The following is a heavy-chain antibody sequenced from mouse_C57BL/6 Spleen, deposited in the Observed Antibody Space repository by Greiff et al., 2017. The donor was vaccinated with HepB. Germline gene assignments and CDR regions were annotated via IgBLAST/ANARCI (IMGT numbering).Heavy chain of an antibody. V-gene: IGHV1-15*01. CDR1: GYTFTDYE. Sequence: VQLQQSGAELVRPGASVTLSCKASGYTFTDYEMHWVKQTPVHGLEWIGAIDPETGGTAYNQKFKGKAILTADKSSSTAYMELRSLTSEDSAVYYCTRGTAQVYFDYWGQGTTLTVSS. J-gene: IGHJ2*01. CDR3: TRGTAQVYFDY. CDR2: IDPETGGT. D-gene: IGHD3-2*02.